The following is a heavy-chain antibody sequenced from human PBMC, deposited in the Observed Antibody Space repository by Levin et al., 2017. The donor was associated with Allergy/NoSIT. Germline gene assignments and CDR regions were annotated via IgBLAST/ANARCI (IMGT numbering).Heavy chain of an antibody. CDR3: ARVLALSNIVVVTAIDWYFDR. Sequence: GSLRLSCTVSGGSVSSGSYYWSWIRQPPGKGLEWIGYIYYSGSTNYNPSLKSRVTISVDTSKNQFSLKLSSVTAADTAVYYCARVLALSNIVVVTAIDWYFDRWGRGTLVTVSS. V-gene: IGHV4-61*01. CDR1: GGSVSSGSYY. D-gene: IGHD2-21*02. J-gene: IGHJ2*01. CDR2: IYYSGST.